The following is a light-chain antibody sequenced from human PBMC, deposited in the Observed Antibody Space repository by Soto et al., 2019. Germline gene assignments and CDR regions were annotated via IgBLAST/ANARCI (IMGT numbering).Light chain of an antibody. CDR3: QQYGSSPWT. V-gene: IGKV3-20*01. CDR2: GTS. Sequence: TVLTQSPGPLSLSLWDRATLSCRASQTVSNNYLAWYQQKPGQAPRLLIYGTSNRATGIPDRFSGSGSGTDFTLTISRLEPEDFVIYYCQQYGSSPWTFGQGTKVDIK. J-gene: IGKJ1*01. CDR1: QTVSNNY.